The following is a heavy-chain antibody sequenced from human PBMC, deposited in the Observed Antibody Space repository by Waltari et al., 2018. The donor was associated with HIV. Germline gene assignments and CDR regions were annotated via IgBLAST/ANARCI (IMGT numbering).Heavy chain of an antibody. Sequence: QVQLPQWGAGLLKPSETLSLTCAVYGGSFSGYYWSWIRQPPGQGLEWIGEINHSGSTNYNPSLKSRVTISVDTSKNQFSLKLSSVTAADTAVYYCAATPTTHYYDSTGGWFDPWGQGTLVTVSS. V-gene: IGHV4-34*01. CDR1: GGSFSGYY. CDR2: INHSGST. D-gene: IGHD3-22*01. J-gene: IGHJ5*02. CDR3: AATPTTHYYDSTGGWFDP.